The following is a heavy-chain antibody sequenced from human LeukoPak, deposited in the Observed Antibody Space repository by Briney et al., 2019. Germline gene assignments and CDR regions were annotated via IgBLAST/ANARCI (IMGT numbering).Heavy chain of an antibody. CDR1: GFTFSGSA. CDR3: TQGGDGSSSLDP. Sequence: PGGSLRLSCAASGFTFSGSAMHWVRQASGKGPKWVGRIRSKANSYATAYAASVKGRFTISRDDSKNTAYLQMNSLKTEDTAVYYCTQGGDGSSSLDPWGQGTLVTVSS. CDR2: IRSKANSYAT. D-gene: IGHD1-26*01. V-gene: IGHV3-73*01. J-gene: IGHJ5*02.